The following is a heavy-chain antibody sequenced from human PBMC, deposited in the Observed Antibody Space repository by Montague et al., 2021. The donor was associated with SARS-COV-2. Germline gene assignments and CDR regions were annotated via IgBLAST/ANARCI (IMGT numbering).Heavy chain of an antibody. J-gene: IGHJ4*02. CDR2: IYSSGRT. V-gene: IGHV3-53*01. CDR1: GFTVSSNY. Sequence: SLRLSCAASGFTVSSNYMSWVRQAPGKGLEWVSLIYSSGRTSYADSVKGRFTMSRDNSKNTLYLQMNSLRAEDTAVYYCARDFGESCDHWGQGTLATVSS. D-gene: IGHD3-10*01. CDR3: ARDFGESCDH.